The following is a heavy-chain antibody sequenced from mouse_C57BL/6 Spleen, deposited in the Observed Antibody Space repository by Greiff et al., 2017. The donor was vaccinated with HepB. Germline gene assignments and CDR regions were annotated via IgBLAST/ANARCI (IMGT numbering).Heavy chain of an antibody. J-gene: IGHJ3*01. CDR2: ISSGSSTI. V-gene: IGHV5-17*01. D-gene: IGHD1-1*01. CDR1: GFTFSDYG. CDR3: ARPDYYGSSPWFAY. Sequence: EVQRVESGGGLVKPGGSLKLSCAASGFTFSDYGMHWVRQAPEKGLEWVAYISSGSSTIYYADTVKGRFTISRDNAKNTLFLQMTSLRSEDTAMYYCARPDYYGSSPWFAYWGQGTLVTVSA.